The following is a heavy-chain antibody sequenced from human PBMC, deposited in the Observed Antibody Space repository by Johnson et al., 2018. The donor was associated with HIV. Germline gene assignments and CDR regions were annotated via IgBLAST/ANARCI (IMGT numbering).Heavy chain of an antibody. CDR1: RFTFSTYA. J-gene: IGHJ3*02. CDR3: AREDDYSNYGSAFDI. CDR2: ISYDGSNK. V-gene: IGHV3-30*04. D-gene: IGHD4-11*01. Sequence: QVQLVESGGGVVQPGRSLRLSCAASRFTFSTYAMHWVRQAPGKGLEWVAVISYDGSNKYYADSVKGRFTISRDISKNTRYLQMNSLRAEDTAVYYCAREDDYSNYGSAFDIWGQGTMVTVSS.